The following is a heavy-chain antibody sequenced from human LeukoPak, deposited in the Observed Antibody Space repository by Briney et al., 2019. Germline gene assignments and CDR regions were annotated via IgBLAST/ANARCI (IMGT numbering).Heavy chain of an antibody. V-gene: IGHV3-23*01. CDR1: GITLSNYG. D-gene: IGHD3-22*01. Sequence: GGSLRLSCAVSGITLSNYGMSWVRQAPGKGLEWVVGMSASGASTNYADSVKGRFTISRDNAKNTLYLQMNSLRAEDTAVYFCAKRGVVIRVILVGFHKEAYYFDSWGQGALVTVSS. J-gene: IGHJ4*02. CDR2: MSASGAST. CDR3: AKRGVVIRVILVGFHKEAYYFDS.